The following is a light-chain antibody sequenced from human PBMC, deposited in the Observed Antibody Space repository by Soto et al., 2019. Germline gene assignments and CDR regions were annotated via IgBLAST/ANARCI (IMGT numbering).Light chain of an antibody. J-gene: IGKJ4*01. CDR1: QSLLHSDGHNY. CDR2: LGS. Sequence: DIVMTQSPLSLPVTPGEPASISCRSSQSLLHSDGHNYLDWYVQKPGESPQLLIYLGSTRASGVPDRFRGRGSGTDFTLQINRVEAEDVGVYYFMQALQTPTFGGGTKVEIK. V-gene: IGKV2-28*01. CDR3: MQALQTPT.